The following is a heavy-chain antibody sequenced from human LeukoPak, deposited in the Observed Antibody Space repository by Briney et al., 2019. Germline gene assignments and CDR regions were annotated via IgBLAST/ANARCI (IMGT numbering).Heavy chain of an antibody. J-gene: IGHJ4*02. CDR1: GFTFSSYA. Sequence: PGGSLRLSCAASGFTFSSYAMSWVRQAPGKGLEWVSAISGSGGSTYYADSVKGRFTISRDNSKNTLYLQMNSLRAEDTAVYYCAKDRNYDILTGYSYFDYWGQGTLVTVSS. CDR3: AKDRNYDILTGYSYFDY. D-gene: IGHD3-9*01. V-gene: IGHV3-23*01. CDR2: ISGSGGST.